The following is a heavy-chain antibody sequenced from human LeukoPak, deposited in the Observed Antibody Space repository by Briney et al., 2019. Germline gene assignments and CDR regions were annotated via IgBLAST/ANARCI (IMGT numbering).Heavy chain of an antibody. CDR1: GFTFSSYD. J-gene: IGHJ3*02. CDR3: ASRSPLIADAFDI. V-gene: IGHV3-13*01. CDR2: IGTAGEI. Sequence: PGGSLRLSCAASGFTFSSYDIHWVRQATGKGLEWVSGIGTAGEIYYPGSVKGRFTISRENAKNSLYLQMNSLRAEDTAVYYCASRSPLIADAFDIWGQGTMVTVSS.